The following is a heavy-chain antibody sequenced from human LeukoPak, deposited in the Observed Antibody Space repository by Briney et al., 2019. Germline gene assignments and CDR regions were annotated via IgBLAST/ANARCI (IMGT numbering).Heavy chain of an antibody. D-gene: IGHD6-13*01. CDR3: ASRGPAAGTLNYYYMDV. Sequence: GGSLRLSCAASGFTFSSYSMNWVRQAPGKGLEWVSSITRSSIYIYYADSVKGRFTTSRDNAKNSLYLQMNSLRAEDTAVYYCASRGPAAGTLNYYYMDVWGKGTTVTISS. J-gene: IGHJ6*03. CDR2: ITRSSIYI. CDR1: GFTFSSYS. V-gene: IGHV3-21*01.